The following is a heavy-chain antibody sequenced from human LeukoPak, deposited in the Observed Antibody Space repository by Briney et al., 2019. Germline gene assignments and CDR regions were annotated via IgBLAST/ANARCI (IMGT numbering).Heavy chain of an antibody. D-gene: IGHD3-22*01. CDR2: INPDSGGT. CDR3: ARDPSGDSSGYPFDY. CDR1: GYTFTCYY. Sequence: ASVKVSCKPSGYTFTCYYMQWVRQAPGQGLEWMGWINPDSGGTTYAQKFQGRVTMTRDTSISTAYMELSRLRSDDTAVYYCARDPSGDSSGYPFDYWGQGTLVIVSS. J-gene: IGHJ4*02. V-gene: IGHV1-2*02.